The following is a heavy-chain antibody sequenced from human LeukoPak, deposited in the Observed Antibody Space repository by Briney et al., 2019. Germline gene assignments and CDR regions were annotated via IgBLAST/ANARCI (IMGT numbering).Heavy chain of an antibody. CDR1: GYTFTSYD. CDR2: MNPNSGNT. Sequence: ASVKVSCKASGYTFTSYDINWVRQATGQGLEWMGWMNPNSGNTGYAQKFQGRVTITRNTSISTAYMELSSLRSEDTAVYYCAREGKDSSGWYGYYYYYMDVWGKGTTVTVSS. J-gene: IGHJ6*03. V-gene: IGHV1-8*03. CDR3: AREGKDSSGWYGYYYYYMDV. D-gene: IGHD6-19*01.